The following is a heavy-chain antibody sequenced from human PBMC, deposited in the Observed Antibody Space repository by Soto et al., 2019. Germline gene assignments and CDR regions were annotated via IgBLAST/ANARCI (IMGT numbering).Heavy chain of an antibody. V-gene: IGHV3-30-3*01. CDR3: ARDQNYYYDSSGPGY. D-gene: IGHD3-22*01. J-gene: IGHJ4*02. Sequence: PGGSLRLSCAASGFTFSSYAMHWVRQAPGKGLEWVAVISYDGSNKYYADSVKGRFTISRDNSKNTLYLQMNSLRAEDTAVYYCARDQNYYYDSSGPGYWGQGTLVTVSS. CDR1: GFTFSSYA. CDR2: ISYDGSNK.